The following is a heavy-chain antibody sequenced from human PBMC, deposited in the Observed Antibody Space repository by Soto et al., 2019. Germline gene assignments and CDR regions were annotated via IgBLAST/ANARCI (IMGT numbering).Heavy chain of an antibody. CDR2: ISGSGST. CDR1: GFTFSSYA. D-gene: IGHD3-9*01. CDR3: ARHGRSNILVLFYY. J-gene: IGHJ4*02. Sequence: PGGSLRLSCAASGFTFSSYAMSWVRQAPGKGLEWVSAISGSGSTYYNPSLKSRLTISVDTSKNQFSLKLRSVTAADTAVYYCARHGRSNILVLFYYWGQGTLVTVSS. V-gene: IGHV3-23*01.